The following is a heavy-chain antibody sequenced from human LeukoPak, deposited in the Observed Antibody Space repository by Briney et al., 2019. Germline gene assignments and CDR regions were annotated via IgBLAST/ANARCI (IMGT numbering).Heavy chain of an antibody. CDR2: ISYDGSIE. CDR1: GFTFKNYG. V-gene: IGHV3-30*18. J-gene: IGHJ4*02. D-gene: IGHD3-22*01. CDR3: AKEKSSGYADS. Sequence: GGSLRLSCAASGFTFKNYGIHWVRRAPGKGLEWLAVISYDGSIENYQDSVKGRFTISRDNSKNTVYLQMNSLRVEDTAVYYCAKEKSSGYADSWGQGTLVTVSS.